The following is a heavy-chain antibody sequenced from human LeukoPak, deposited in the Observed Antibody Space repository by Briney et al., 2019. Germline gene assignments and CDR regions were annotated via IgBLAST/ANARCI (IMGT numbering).Heavy chain of an antibody. V-gene: IGHV3-11*04. D-gene: IGHD4/OR15-4a*01. CDR1: GFTFSDYY. J-gene: IGHJ1*01. Sequence: KPGGSLRLSCAASGFTFSDYYMSWIRQAPGKGLEWVSYISSSGSTIYYADSVKGRFTISRDNAKNSLYLEMNSLRAEDTAVYYCARGPLIVVTTGRYFQHWGQGTLVTVSS. CDR3: ARGPLIVVTTGRYFQH. CDR2: ISSSGSTI.